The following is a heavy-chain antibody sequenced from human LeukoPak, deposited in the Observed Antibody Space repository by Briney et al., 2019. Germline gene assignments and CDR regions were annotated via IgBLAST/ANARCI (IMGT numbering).Heavy chain of an antibody. V-gene: IGHV1-69*04. Sequence: ASVKVSCKASGGTFSSYAISWVRQAPGQGLEWMGRIIPILGIANYAQKFQGRVTMTEDTSTDTAYMELSSLRSEDTAVYYCADLNTYYYGSGSSNWFDPWGQGTLVTVSS. J-gene: IGHJ5*02. D-gene: IGHD3-10*01. CDR1: GGTFSSYA. CDR3: ADLNTYYYGSGSSNWFDP. CDR2: IIPILGIA.